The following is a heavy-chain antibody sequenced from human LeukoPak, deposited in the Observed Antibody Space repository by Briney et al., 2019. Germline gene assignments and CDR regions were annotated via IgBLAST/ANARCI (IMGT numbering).Heavy chain of an antibody. D-gene: IGHD2-15*01. Sequence: SETLSLTCTVSGGSISSYYWSWIRQPPGKGLEWIGYIYYSGSTNYNPSLKSRVTISVDTSKNQFSLKLSSVTAADTAVYYCARLVDMSRFDPWGQGTLVTVSS. V-gene: IGHV4-59*08. CDR1: GGSISSYY. CDR3: ARLVDMSRFDP. CDR2: IYYSGST. J-gene: IGHJ5*02.